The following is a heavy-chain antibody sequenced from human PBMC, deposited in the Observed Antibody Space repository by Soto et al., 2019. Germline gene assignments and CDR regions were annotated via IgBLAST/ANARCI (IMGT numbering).Heavy chain of an antibody. CDR3: TTEDAYDSSGYYAY. V-gene: IGHV3-15*07. D-gene: IGHD3-22*01. CDR2: IKSKTDGGTT. J-gene: IGHJ4*02. CDR1: GFTFSNAW. Sequence: GGSLRLSCAASGFTFSNAWMNWVRQAPGKGLEWVGRIKSKTDGGTTDYAAPVKGRFTISRDDSRNTLYLQMNSLKTEDTAVYYCTTEDAYDSSGYYAYWGQGTLVTVSS.